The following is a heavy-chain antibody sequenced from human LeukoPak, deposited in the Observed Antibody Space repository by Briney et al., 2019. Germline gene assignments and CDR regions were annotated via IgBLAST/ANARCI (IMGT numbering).Heavy chain of an antibody. D-gene: IGHD3-10*01. J-gene: IGHJ4*02. CDR1: GGSFNTYA. Sequence: GASVNVSCRPSGGSFNTYAINWVRQAPGQGLEWMGAIILMFGTSHYAQNFQGRVTITADESTSTVYMELSSLRSEDTAMYYCASRRFGDLLFDYWGQGTLVTVSS. V-gene: IGHV1-69*13. CDR3: ASRRFGDLLFDY. CDR2: IILMFGTS.